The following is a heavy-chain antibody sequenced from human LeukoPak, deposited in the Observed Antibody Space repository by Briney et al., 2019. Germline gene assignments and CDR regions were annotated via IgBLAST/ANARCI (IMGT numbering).Heavy chain of an antibody. CDR1: GFTVSSNY. CDR3: ARDMSYYFDY. CDR2: ISSSSSYI. V-gene: IGHV3-21*01. D-gene: IGHD3-10*02. Sequence: GGSLRLSCAASGFTVSSNYMSWVRQAPGKGLEWVSSISSSSSYIYYADSVKGRFTISRDNSKNTLYLQMNSLRAEDTAAYYCARDMSYYFDYWGQGTLVTVSS. J-gene: IGHJ4*02.